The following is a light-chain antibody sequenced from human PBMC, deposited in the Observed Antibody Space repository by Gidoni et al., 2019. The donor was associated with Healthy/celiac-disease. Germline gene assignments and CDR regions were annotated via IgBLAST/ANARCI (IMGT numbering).Light chain of an antibody. V-gene: IGLV3-19*01. CDR3: NSRDSSGNQVV. CDR1: SLRIYY. CDR2: GKN. Sequence: SSELTQDPAVSVALGQTARITCQGDSLRIYYASWYQQKPGQAPVLVIYGKNNRPSGIPDRFSGSSSGNTASLTITGAQAEDEADYYCNSRDSSGNQVVFGGGTKLTVL. J-gene: IGLJ2*01.